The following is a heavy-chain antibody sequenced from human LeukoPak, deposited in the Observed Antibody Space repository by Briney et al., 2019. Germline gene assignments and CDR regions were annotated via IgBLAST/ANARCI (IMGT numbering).Heavy chain of an antibody. CDR1: GFTVSNNY. CDR3: ARGSGSILYYYYMDV. Sequence: GGSLRLSCAASGFTVSNNYMSWVRQAPGKGLEWVSVIYSGGNTYYADSVKGRFTISRDNSKNTLYLQMNSLRAEDTAVYYCARGSGSILYYYYMDVWGKGTTVTISS. D-gene: IGHD3-10*01. CDR2: IYSGGNT. J-gene: IGHJ6*03. V-gene: IGHV3-53*01.